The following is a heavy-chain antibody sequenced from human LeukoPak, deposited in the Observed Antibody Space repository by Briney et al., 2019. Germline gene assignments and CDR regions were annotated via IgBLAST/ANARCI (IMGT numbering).Heavy chain of an antibody. CDR1: GGSISSYY. CDR2: IYTSGTT. V-gene: IGHV4-4*07. J-gene: IGHJ3*02. CDR3: ANLDGTYAFDI. Sequence: SETLSLTCTDSGGSISSYYWSWIRQPAGKGLEWIGRIYTSGTTNYNPSLKSRVTMSVDTSKNQFSLKLSSVTAADTAVYYCANLDGTYAFDIWGQGTMVTVSS. D-gene: IGHD1-1*01.